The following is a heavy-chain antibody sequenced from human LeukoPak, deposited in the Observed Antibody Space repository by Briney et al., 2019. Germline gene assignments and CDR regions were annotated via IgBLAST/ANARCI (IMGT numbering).Heavy chain of an antibody. Sequence: GASVKVSRRSSGYTFTSYDINWVRQATGQGLEWMGWMNPNSGNTGYAQKFQGRVTMTRNTSISTAYMELSSLRSEDTAVYYCASGIAAARYAFDIWGQGTIITVSS. V-gene: IGHV1-8*01. CDR3: ASGIAAARYAFDI. D-gene: IGHD6-13*01. J-gene: IGHJ3*02. CDR1: GYTFTSYD. CDR2: MNPNSGNT.